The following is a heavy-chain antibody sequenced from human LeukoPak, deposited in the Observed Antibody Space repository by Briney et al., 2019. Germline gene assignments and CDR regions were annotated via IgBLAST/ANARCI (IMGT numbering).Heavy chain of an antibody. V-gene: IGHV1-18*01. D-gene: IGHD3-10*01. CDR2: ISAYNGNT. J-gene: IGHJ4*02. CDR3: ARDSDYYGSGSYPLYFDY. Sequence: ASMKVSCKASGYTFTSYGISWVRQAPGQGLEWMGWISAYNGNTNYAQKLQGRVTMTTDTSTSTAYMELRSLRSDDTAVYYCARDSDYYGSGSYPLYFDYWGQGTLVTVSS. CDR1: GYTFTSYG.